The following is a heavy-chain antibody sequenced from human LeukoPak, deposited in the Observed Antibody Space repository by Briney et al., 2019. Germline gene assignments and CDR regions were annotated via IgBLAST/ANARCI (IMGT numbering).Heavy chain of an antibody. CDR1: GGSFSGYY. D-gene: IGHD6-19*01. J-gene: IGHJ4*02. CDR2: INHSGST. Sequence: PSETLSLTCAVYGGSFSGYYWSWIRQPPGKGLEWIGEINHSGSTSYNPSLKSRVTISVDTSKNQFSLKLSSVTAADTAVYYCARGGEEQWLAIDYWGQGTLVTVSS. CDR3: ARGGEEQWLAIDY. V-gene: IGHV4-34*01.